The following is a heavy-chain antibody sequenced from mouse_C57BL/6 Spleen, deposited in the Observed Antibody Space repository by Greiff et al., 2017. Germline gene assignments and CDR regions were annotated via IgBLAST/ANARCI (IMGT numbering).Heavy chain of an antibody. CDR1: GYTFTSYW. CDR2: IDPNRGGT. CDR3: ARRAGTSWYFDV. V-gene: IGHV1-72*01. J-gene: IGHJ1*03. D-gene: IGHD4-1*01. Sequence: QVQLQQPGAELVKPGASVKLSCKASGYTFTSYWMHWVKQRPGRGLEWIGRIDPNRGGTKYNEKFKSKATLTVDKPSSTAYMQLSSLTSEYSAVDYCARRAGTSWYFDVWGTGTTVTVSS.